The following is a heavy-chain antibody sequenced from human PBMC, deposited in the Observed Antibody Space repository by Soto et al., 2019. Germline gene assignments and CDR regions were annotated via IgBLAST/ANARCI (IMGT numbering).Heavy chain of an antibody. D-gene: IGHD2-8*01. CDR3: AKVSRMGSSRDFDY. CDR2: VNPNNGDT. CDR1: GYTFSNYD. Sequence: QVQLVQSGAELKKPGASVKVSCKASGYTFSNYDMNWVRQATGQGPEWIGWVNPNNGDTGYAQKFQGRVTLTTDISTTTADMALTSLRSEDTAIYYCAKVSRMGSSRDFDYWGQGTLITVSS. V-gene: IGHV1-8*01. J-gene: IGHJ4*02.